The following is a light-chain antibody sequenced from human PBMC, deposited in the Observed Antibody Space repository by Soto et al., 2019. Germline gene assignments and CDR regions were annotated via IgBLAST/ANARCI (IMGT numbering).Light chain of an antibody. J-gene: IGLJ3*02. CDR3: TSYTSTSTSWV. V-gene: IGLV2-14*03. CDR1: NSDVGGSNY. Sequence: QSVLTQPASVSGSPGQSITISCTGTNSDVGGSNYASWYQQHPGKAPKLMIYDVTNRPSGVSNRFSGSKSGNTASLTISGLQAEDEADYYCTSYTSTSTSWVFGGGTKLTVL. CDR2: DVT.